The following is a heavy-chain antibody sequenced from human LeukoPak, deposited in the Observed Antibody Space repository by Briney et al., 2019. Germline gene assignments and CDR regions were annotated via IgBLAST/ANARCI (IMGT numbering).Heavy chain of an antibody. CDR1: GDSISSSTSY. J-gene: IGHJ4*02. Sequence: PSETLSLTCTVSGDSISSSTSYWGWTRHPPGKGLEWIGSIYHGGSTYYNPSLKSRVTISADTSKNQFSLRLSSVTAADSGVYYCARPLFYGDYVDWGQGTLVTVSS. D-gene: IGHD4-17*01. CDR3: ARPLFYGDYVD. CDR2: IYHGGST. V-gene: IGHV4-39*01.